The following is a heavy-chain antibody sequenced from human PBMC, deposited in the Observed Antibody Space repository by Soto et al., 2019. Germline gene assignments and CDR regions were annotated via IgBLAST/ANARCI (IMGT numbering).Heavy chain of an antibody. J-gene: IGHJ5*02. Sequence: GEFLKISCKGSGYSFTSYWIGWVRQMPGKGLEWMGIIYPGDSDTRYSPSFQGQVTISADKSISTAYLQWSSLKASDTAMYYCARQPPSYYDFWSGYYTGWFDPWGQGTLVTVSS. CDR2: IYPGDSDT. V-gene: IGHV5-51*01. D-gene: IGHD3-3*01. CDR3: ARQPPSYYDFWSGYYTGWFDP. CDR1: GYSFTSYW.